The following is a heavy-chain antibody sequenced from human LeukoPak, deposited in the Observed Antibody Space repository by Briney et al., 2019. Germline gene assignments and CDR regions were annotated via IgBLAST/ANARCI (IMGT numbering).Heavy chain of an antibody. D-gene: IGHD3-16*01. Sequence: GASVKVSCKASGGSFRNYAMHWVRQAPGQGFEWMGRIIPLLDTTDYAQKFQGRLTIAADKSTNTAYMEVTSLRPDDTAVYFCARDLVVEVPSSLGYWGQGTLVTVSS. CDR2: IIPLLDTT. J-gene: IGHJ4*02. CDR3: ARDLVVEVPSSLGY. CDR1: GGSFRNYA. V-gene: IGHV1-69*04.